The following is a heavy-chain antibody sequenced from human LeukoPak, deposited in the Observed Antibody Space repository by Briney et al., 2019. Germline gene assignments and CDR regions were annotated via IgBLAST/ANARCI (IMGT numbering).Heavy chain of an antibody. CDR3: ARQEGVATTFDY. CDR1: GGSISSYY. CDR2: IYYSGST. J-gene: IGHJ4*02. D-gene: IGHD5-12*01. V-gene: IGHV4-59*01. Sequence: PSETLSLTCTVSGGSISSYYWSWIRQPPGKGLEWIGYIYYSGSTNYNPSLKSRVTISVDTSKNQFSLKLSSVTAADTAVYYCARQEGVATTFDYWGQGILVIVSS.